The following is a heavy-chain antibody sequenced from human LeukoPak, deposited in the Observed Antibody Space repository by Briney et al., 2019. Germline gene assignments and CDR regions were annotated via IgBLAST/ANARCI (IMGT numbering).Heavy chain of an antibody. D-gene: IGHD3-10*01. J-gene: IGHJ4*02. V-gene: IGHV3-30*03. Sequence: GGSLRLSCAASGFTFSSYGMHWVRQAPGKRLDWVAVISYDGSNKYYADSVKGRFTISSDNSKNTLYLQMNSLRAEDTAVYYCARDRYYYGSGSLVAYFDYWGQGTLVTVSS. CDR2: ISYDGSNK. CDR3: ARDRYYYGSGSLVAYFDY. CDR1: GFTFSSYG.